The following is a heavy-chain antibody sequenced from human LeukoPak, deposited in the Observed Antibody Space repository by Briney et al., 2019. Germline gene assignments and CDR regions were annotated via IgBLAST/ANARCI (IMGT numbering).Heavy chain of an antibody. V-gene: IGHV1-46*01. CDR2: INPSGGST. J-gene: IGHJ4*02. Sequence: ASVKVSCKASGYTFTSYYMHWVRQAPGQGLEWMGIINPSGGSTSYAQKFQGRVTMTRDMSTSTAYMELRSLRSDDTAVYYCARSHRNIAAAGTPIFDYWGQGTLVTVSS. D-gene: IGHD6-13*01. CDR3: ARSHRNIAAAGTPIFDY. CDR1: GYTFTSYY.